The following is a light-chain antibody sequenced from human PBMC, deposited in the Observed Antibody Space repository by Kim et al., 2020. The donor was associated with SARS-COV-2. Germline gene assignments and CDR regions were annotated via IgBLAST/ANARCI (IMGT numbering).Light chain of an antibody. CDR3: NSRDSSGNHVV. CDR1: SLRSYY. J-gene: IGLJ2*01. V-gene: IGLV3-19*01. CDR2: GKN. Sequence: ALGQTGRITCQGDSLRSYYASWYQQKPGQAPVLVIYGKNNRPSGIPDRFSGSSSGNTASLTITGPQAEDEADYYCNSRDSSGNHVVFGGGTQLTVL.